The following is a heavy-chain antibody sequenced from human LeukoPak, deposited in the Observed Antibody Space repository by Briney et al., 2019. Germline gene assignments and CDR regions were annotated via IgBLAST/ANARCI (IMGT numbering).Heavy chain of an antibody. CDR1: GGSISNYY. CDR3: ARALLRPWFDP. V-gene: IGHV4-59*01. Sequence: SETLSLTCTVSGGSISNYYWSWIRQPPGKGLEWIGYISYSGSTNYNPSLKSQVTISVDTSKNQFSLKLRSVTTADTAVYYCARALLRPWFDPWGQGTLVTVSS. J-gene: IGHJ5*02. D-gene: IGHD3-16*01. CDR2: ISYSGST.